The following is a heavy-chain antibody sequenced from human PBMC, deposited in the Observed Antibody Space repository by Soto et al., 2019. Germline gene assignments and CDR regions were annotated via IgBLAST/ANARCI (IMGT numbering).Heavy chain of an antibody. CDR3: ARDEEFEYPLDY. D-gene: IGHD3-10*01. CDR2: IWYDGSNK. J-gene: IGHJ4*02. CDR1: GFTFSSYG. Sequence: PGGSLRLSCAASGFTFSSYGMHWVRQAPGKGLEWVAVIWYDGSNKYYADSVKGRFTISRDNSKNTLYLQMNSLRAEDTAVYYCARDEEFEYPLDYWGQGTLVTVSS. V-gene: IGHV3-33*01.